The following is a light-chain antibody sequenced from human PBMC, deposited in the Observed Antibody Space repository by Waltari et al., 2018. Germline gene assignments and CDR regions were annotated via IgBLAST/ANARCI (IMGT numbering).Light chain of an antibody. V-gene: IGKV1-8*01. CDR2: AAS. J-gene: IGKJ1*01. CDR1: QGISSD. CDR3: QQYYSYPRT. Sequence: AIRITQSPSSLSASTGDRVTITWRASQGISSDLAWYQQKQGKAPKLLIYAASTLQSGVPSKFSGSGSGTDFTLTISCLQSEDFATYYCQQYYSYPRTFGQGTKVEIK.